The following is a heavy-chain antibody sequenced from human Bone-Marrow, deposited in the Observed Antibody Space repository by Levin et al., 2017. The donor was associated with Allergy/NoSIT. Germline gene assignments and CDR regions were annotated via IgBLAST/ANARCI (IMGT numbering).Heavy chain of an antibody. V-gene: IGHV4-59*01. CDR1: AGSIRSYY. CDR3: ARVRSGSYFAFDP. J-gene: IGHJ5*02. Sequence: SQTLSLTCTVSAGSIRSYYWSWIRQPPGKGLEWIGYIYSSGSTIYNPSLKSRVTILVDTSKNQFSLKLRSLTAALTAVSYCARVRSGSYFAFDPWGQGILVTVSS. D-gene: IGHD3-10*01. CDR2: IYSSGST.